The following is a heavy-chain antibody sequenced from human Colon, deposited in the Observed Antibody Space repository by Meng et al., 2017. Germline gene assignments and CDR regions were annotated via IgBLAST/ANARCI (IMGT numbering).Heavy chain of an antibody. J-gene: IGHJ6*02. Sequence: SVKVSCKASGGTFSNYALNWVRQAPGQGPEWMGGIIPVFDTTNYAKKFQGRVTITANKSTSTAYMELSRLRSENTAVYYCARSKSAAARKYYHGMDVWGQGTTVTVSS. D-gene: IGHD6-25*01. V-gene: IGHV1-69*06. CDR1: GGTFSNYA. CDR2: IIPVFDTT. CDR3: ARSKSAAARKYYHGMDV.